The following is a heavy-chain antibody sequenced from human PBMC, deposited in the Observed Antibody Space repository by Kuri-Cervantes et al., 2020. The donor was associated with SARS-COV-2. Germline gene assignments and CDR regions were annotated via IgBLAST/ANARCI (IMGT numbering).Heavy chain of an antibody. CDR2: ISWNSGSI. Sequence: GGSLRLSCAASGFTFSSYAMHWVRQAPGKGLEWVSGISWNSGSIGYADSVKGRFTISRDNAKNSLYLQMNSLRAEDMALYYCAKVGRDDAFDIWGQGTMVTVSS. CDR1: GFTFSSYA. V-gene: IGHV3-9*03. CDR3: AKVGRDDAFDI. D-gene: IGHD3-16*01. J-gene: IGHJ3*02.